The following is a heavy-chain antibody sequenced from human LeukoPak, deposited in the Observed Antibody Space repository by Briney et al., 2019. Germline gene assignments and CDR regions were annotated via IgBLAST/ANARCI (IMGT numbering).Heavy chain of an antibody. D-gene: IGHD2-21*01. V-gene: IGHV1-24*01. Sequence: ASVKVSCKVSGYTLTELSMHWVRQAPGKGLEWMGGFDPEDGETIYAQKFQGRVTMTEDTTTDTAYMELSSLRSEDTAVYYCAREFSRIAIRDYYYMDVWGKGTTVTVSS. CDR2: FDPEDGET. CDR3: AREFSRIAIRDYYYMDV. J-gene: IGHJ6*03. CDR1: GYTLTELS.